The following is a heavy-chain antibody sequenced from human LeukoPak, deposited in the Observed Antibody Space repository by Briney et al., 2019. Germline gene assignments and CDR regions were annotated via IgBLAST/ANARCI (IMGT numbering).Heavy chain of an antibody. CDR2: ISSMSSYI. Sequence: GGSLRLSCAASGFTFSIYTMNWVRQAPGKGLEWVSSISSMSSYIHYADSVKGRFTISRDNSKKTLYLQLNSLRAEDTAVYFCAKSFLELEAYDYYMDVWGKGTTVTVSS. J-gene: IGHJ6*03. D-gene: IGHD1-7*01. V-gene: IGHV3-21*01. CDR3: AKSFLELEAYDYYMDV. CDR1: GFTFSIYT.